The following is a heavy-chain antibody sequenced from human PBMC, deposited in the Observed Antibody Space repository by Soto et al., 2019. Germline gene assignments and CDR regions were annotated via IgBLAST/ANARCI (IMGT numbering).Heavy chain of an antibody. V-gene: IGHV3-30-3*01. CDR1: GFTFSSHS. J-gene: IGHJ4*02. CDR2: ISYDGNIK. Sequence: QVQLVESGGGVVQPGMSLRPSCADSGFTFSSHSIQWVRQAPGKGREWVAVISYDGNIKYYADSVRGRFTISRDNSKNTLYLQMNSLRPEDTAVYYCAREWSTSGDLDYWGQGTLVIVSS. CDR3: AREWSTSGDLDY. D-gene: IGHD3-10*01.